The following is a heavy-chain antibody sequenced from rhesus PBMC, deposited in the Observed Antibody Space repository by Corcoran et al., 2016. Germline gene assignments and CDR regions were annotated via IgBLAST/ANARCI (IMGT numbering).Heavy chain of an antibody. Sequence: QVQLQESGPGLVKPSETLSLTCAVSGYSISSGYGWIWILHPPGRGREWLGYIGCTSGATNYTPARASQVTISKDTTKNQFSRKLTSVTAADTAVYYCARRDTATAYFDYWGQGVLVTVSS. D-gene: IGHD5-12*01. J-gene: IGHJ4*01. CDR1: GYSISSGYG. CDR2: IGCTSGAT. V-gene: IGHV4-127*01. CDR3: ARRDTATAYFDY.